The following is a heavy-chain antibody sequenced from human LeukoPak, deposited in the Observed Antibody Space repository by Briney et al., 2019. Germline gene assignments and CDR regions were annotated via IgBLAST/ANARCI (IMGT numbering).Heavy chain of an antibody. D-gene: IGHD2-15*01. CDR2: ISGSGGST. CDR3: ARCRVVVAASGPFDP. CDR1: GFTFSSYA. Sequence: GGSLRLSCAASGFTFSSYAMSWVRQAPGKGLEWVSAISGSGGSTYYADSVKGRFTISRDNSKNTLYLQMNSLRAEDTAVYYCARCRVVVAASGPFDPWGQGTLVTVSS. V-gene: IGHV3-23*01. J-gene: IGHJ5*02.